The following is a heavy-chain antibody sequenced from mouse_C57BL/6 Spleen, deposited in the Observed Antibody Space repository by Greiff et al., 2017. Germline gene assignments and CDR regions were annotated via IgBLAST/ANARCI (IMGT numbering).Heavy chain of an antibody. CDR3: ARYGSNGDVKDFGV. CDR2: IRNKANGYTT. J-gene: IGHJ1*03. V-gene: IGHV7-3*01. Sequence: EVQLMESGGGLVQPGGSLSLSCAASGFTFTDYYMSWVRQPPGKALEWLGFIRNKANGYTTEYSASVKGRFTISRDNSQSILYLHMNALKAEDSATYYCARYGSNGDVKDFGVWGTGTTVTVSS. D-gene: IGHD4-1*01. CDR1: GFTFTDYY.